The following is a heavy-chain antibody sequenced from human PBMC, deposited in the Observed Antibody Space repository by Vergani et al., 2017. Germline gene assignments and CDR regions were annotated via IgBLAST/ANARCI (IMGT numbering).Heavy chain of an antibody. Sequence: QVQLVQSGAEVRKPGSSVKVSCKASGGTFSSYVITWVRQAPGQGLEWMGGIIPICGTATYAQKFQGRVTITADESTSTASMELSSLRAEDTAVYYCARELVSDAFDIWGQGTMVTVSS. V-gene: IGHV1-69*12. J-gene: IGHJ3*02. D-gene: IGHD2-8*02. CDR3: ARELVSDAFDI. CDR2: IIPICGTA. CDR1: GGTFSSYV.